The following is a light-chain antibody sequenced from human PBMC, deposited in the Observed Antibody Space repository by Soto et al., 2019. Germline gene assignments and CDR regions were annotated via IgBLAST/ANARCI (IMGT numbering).Light chain of an antibody. V-gene: IGKV3-15*01. Sequence: EIVITQSPATLSMSPGERATLSCRASQSVSSNLAWYQQKPGQAPRLLIYGASTRATGIPAWFSGSGSGTEFTLTISSLQSEDFAVYYCQQYNNWPPVFGPGTKVDIK. CDR3: QQYNNWPPV. CDR1: QSVSSN. CDR2: GAS. J-gene: IGKJ3*01.